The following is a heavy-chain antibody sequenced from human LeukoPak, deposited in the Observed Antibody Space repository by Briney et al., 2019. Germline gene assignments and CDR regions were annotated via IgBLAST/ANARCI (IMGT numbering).Heavy chain of an antibody. CDR2: INHSGST. J-gene: IGHJ5*02. Sequence: SETLSLTCAVYGGSFSGYYWSWIRQPPGKGLEWIGEINHSGSTNYNPSLKSRVTISVDTSKNQFSLKLSSVNAADTAVYYCARGGIANNWFDPWGQGTLVTVSS. D-gene: IGHD6-13*01. CDR1: GGSFSGYY. CDR3: ARGGIANNWFDP. V-gene: IGHV4-34*01.